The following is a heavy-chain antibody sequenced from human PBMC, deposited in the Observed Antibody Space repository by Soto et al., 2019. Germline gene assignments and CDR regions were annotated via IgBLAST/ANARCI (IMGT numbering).Heavy chain of an antibody. CDR1: GGSISSSSYY. CDR3: ARYYDSSGYYSGNDAFDI. Sequence: QLQLQESGPGLVKPSETLSLTCTVSGGSISSSSYYWGWIRQPPGKGLEWIGSIYYSGSTYYNPSIKSRVTISVDTSKNQFSLKLSSVTAADTAVYYCARYYDSSGYYSGNDAFDIWGQGTMVTVSS. CDR2: IYYSGST. D-gene: IGHD3-22*01. V-gene: IGHV4-39*01. J-gene: IGHJ3*02.